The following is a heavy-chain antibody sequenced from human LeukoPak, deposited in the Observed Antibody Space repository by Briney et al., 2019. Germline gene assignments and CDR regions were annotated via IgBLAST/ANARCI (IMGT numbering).Heavy chain of an antibody. CDR1: GFTFSSYS. CDR3: ARVPNYSWFGDW. Sequence: KTGGSLRLSCAASGFTFSSYSMNWVRQAPGKGLEWVSSISSGSSYIYYADSVKGRFTISRDNAKNSLYLQMNSLRAEDTAVYYCARVPNYSWFGDWWGQGTLVTVSS. CDR2: ISSGSSYI. D-gene: IGHD3-10*01. J-gene: IGHJ4*02. V-gene: IGHV3-21*01.